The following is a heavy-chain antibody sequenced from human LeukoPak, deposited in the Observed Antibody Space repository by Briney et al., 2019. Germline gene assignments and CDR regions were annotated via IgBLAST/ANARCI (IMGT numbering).Heavy chain of an antibody. D-gene: IGHD4-23*01. CDR2: IKQDGSEK. CDR3: ARDLGYGGNFYYFDY. Sequence: QSGGSLRLSCAASGFTFSSYWMSWVRQAPGKGLEWVANIKQDGSEKYYVDSVKGRFTISRDNAKNSLYLQMNSLSAEDTAVYYCARDLGYGGNFYYFDYWGQGTLVIVSS. J-gene: IGHJ4*02. V-gene: IGHV3-7*01. CDR1: GFTFSSYW.